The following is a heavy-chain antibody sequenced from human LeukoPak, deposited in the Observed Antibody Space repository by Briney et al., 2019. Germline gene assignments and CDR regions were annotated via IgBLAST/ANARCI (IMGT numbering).Heavy chain of an antibody. CDR1: GYTFTTYG. CDR3: ARVVQQLVPWWFDP. CDR2: INTYNGNT. D-gene: IGHD6-13*01. V-gene: IGHV1-18*01. Sequence: ASVKVSCTASGYTFTTYGMHWVRQAPGQGLEWMGWINTYNGNTNFVQKLQGRVTMTTDTSTSTAYMELRSLRSDDTAVYYCARVVQQLVPWWFDPWGQGTLVTVSS. J-gene: IGHJ5*02.